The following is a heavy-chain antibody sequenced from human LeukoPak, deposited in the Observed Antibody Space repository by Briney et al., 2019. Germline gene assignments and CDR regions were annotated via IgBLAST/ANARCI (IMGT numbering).Heavy chain of an antibody. CDR3: ARDPGGLVLDY. Sequence: PVRSLRLSCAASGFTFSSYGMHWVRQAPGKGLEWVAVIWYDGSNKYYADSVKGRFTISRDNSKNTLYLQMNSLRAEDTAVYYCARDPGGLVLDYWGQGTLVTVSS. D-gene: IGHD6-19*01. CDR2: IWYDGSNK. J-gene: IGHJ4*02. CDR1: GFTFSSYG. V-gene: IGHV3-33*01.